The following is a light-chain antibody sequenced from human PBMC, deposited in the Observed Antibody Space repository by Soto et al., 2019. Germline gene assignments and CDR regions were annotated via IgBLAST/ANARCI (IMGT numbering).Light chain of an antibody. CDR2: GAS. Sequence: EIVLTQSPGTLSLSPGERATLSCRASQSVSSSYLAWYQQKRGQAPRLLIYGASSRATGIPDRFGGSGSGTDFPLTISRLEPEDFATYYCQHYNSYSEAFGQGTKVELK. V-gene: IGKV3-20*01. CDR1: QSVSSSY. CDR3: QHYNSYSEA. J-gene: IGKJ1*01.